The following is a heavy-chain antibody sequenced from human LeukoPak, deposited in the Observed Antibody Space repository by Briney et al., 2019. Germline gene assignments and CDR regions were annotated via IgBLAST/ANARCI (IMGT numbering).Heavy chain of an antibody. D-gene: IGHD7-27*01. CDR1: GFTFSSYA. Sequence: GRSLRLSCAASGFTFSSYAMHWVRQAPGKGLEWVAVISYDGSNKYYADSVKGRFTISRDNSKNTLYLQMNSLRAEDTAVYYCARDLTVGLRGSFDYWGQGTLVTVSS. CDR2: ISYDGSNK. V-gene: IGHV3-30*04. J-gene: IGHJ4*02. CDR3: ARDLTVGLRGSFDY.